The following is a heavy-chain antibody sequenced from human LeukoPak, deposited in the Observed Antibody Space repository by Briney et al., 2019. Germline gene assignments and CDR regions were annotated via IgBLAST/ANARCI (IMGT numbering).Heavy chain of an antibody. CDR3: ATQRLVVPAATPYYFDY. D-gene: IGHD2-2*01. CDR2: IIPIFGTA. CDR1: GGTFSSYA. Sequence: GASVKVSCKASGGTFSSYAISWVRQAPGQGLEWMGGIIPIFGTANYAQKFQGRVTITADESTSTAYMELSSLRSEDTAVYYCATQRLVVPAATPYYFDYWGQGTLVTVSS. V-gene: IGHV1-69*13. J-gene: IGHJ4*02.